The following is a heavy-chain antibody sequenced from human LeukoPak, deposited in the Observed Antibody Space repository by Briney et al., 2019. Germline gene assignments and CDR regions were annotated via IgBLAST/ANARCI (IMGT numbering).Heavy chain of an antibody. J-gene: IGHJ4*02. CDR2: IIPIFGTA. Sequence: ASVKVSCKASGGTFSSYAISWVRQAPGQGLEWMGRIIPIFGTANYAQKFQGRVTITMDESTSTAYMELSSLRSEDTAVYYCARGVYCGGDCYLYFDYWGQGTLVTVSS. CDR3: ARGVYCGGDCYLYFDY. V-gene: IGHV1-69*05. CDR1: GGTFSSYA. D-gene: IGHD2-21*02.